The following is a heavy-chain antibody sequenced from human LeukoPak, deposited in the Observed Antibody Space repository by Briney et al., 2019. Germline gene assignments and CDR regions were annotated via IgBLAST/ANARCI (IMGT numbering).Heavy chain of an antibody. J-gene: IGHJ4*02. CDR2: IYSGGTT. V-gene: IGHV3-53*05. CDR1: GFTVSSNY. Sequence: GGSLRLSCAASGFTVSSNYMSWVRQAPGKGLEWVSVIYSGGTTYYADSVKGRFTISRDNSKNTLYLQMNSLRAEDTAVYYCARSLKRGYCSSTSCYTFDYWGQGTLVTVSS. CDR3: ARSLKRGYCSSTSCYTFDY. D-gene: IGHD2-2*02.